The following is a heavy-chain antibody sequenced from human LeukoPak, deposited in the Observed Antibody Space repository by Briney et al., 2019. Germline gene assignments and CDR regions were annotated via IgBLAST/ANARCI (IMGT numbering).Heavy chain of an antibody. V-gene: IGHV4-61*02. CDR1: GGSISSGSYY. CDR3: ARAASQAFDY. J-gene: IGHJ4*02. CDR2: ISTSGST. Sequence: SQTLSLTCTVSGGSISSGSYYWSWIRQPAGKGLEWIGRISTSGSTNYNPSLKGQITISVDTSKNQFSLNLSSVTAVDTAVYYCARAASQAFDYWGQETLVTVSS.